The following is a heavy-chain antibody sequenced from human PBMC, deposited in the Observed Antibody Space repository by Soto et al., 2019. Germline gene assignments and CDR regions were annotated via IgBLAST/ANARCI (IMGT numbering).Heavy chain of an antibody. D-gene: IGHD3-16*02. CDR3: ARDLYYGSGGYRWLDP. CDR1: GYTFTSYG. Sequence: GASVKVSCKASGYTFTSYGISWVRQAPGQGLEWMGWISGYNGNTNYVQKLQGRVTMTTDTSTSTAYMELRSLRSDDTAVYYCARDLYYGSGGYRWLDPWGQGTLVTVSS. CDR2: ISGYNGNT. J-gene: IGHJ5*02. V-gene: IGHV1-18*04.